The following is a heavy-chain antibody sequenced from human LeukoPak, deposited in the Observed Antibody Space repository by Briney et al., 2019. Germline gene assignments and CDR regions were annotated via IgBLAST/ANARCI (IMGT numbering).Heavy chain of an antibody. V-gene: IGHV3-23*01. CDR1: GFTFSNYA. CDR2: ISGSDGAT. J-gene: IGHJ4*02. Sequence: PGGSLRLSCAASGFTFSNYAMTWVRQAPGKGLEWISAISGSDGATYYADSVKGRFTISRDNSKNTLYLQMNSLRVEDTAIYYCAKDWYEGKWGQGTLVTVSS. D-gene: IGHD6-13*01. CDR3: AKDWYEGK.